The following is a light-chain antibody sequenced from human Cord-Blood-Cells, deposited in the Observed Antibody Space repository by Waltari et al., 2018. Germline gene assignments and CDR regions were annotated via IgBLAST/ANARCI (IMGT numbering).Light chain of an antibody. Sequence: SALTQPASVSGSPGQSITLSCTRTSSDVGSYHLVSWYQQHPGKAPKLRIYEGSKRPSGVSNRFSGSKSGNTASLTISGLQAEDEADYYCCSYAGSSTWVFGGGTKLTVL. CDR1: SSDVGSYHL. V-gene: IGLV2-23*01. CDR3: CSYAGSSTWV. CDR2: EGS. J-gene: IGLJ3*02.